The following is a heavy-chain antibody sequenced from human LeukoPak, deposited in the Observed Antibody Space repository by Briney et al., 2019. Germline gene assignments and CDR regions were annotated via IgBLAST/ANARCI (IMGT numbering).Heavy chain of an antibody. V-gene: IGHV5-51*01. CDR1: GYSFTSYW. Sequence: GESLKISCKGSGYSFTSYWIGWVRQMPGKGLEWMGIIYPGDSDTRYSPSFQGQVTISADKSISTAYLQWSSLKASDTAMYYCASIKRYYYDSSGYYPGDWGQGTLVTVSS. CDR2: IYPGDSDT. D-gene: IGHD3-22*01. CDR3: ASIKRYYYDSSGYYPGD. J-gene: IGHJ4*02.